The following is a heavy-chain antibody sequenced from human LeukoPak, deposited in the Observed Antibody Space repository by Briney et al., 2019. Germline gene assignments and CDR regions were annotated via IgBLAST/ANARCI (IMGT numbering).Heavy chain of an antibody. V-gene: IGHV3-21*04. D-gene: IGHD1-26*01. Sequence: PGGSLRLSCAASGFTFSSYSMNWVRQAPGKGPEWVSSISSSSSYIYYADSVKGRFTISRDNAKNSLYLQMNSLRAEDTAVYYCAKDLSHGRELLYYWGQGTLVTVSS. CDR2: ISSSSSYI. J-gene: IGHJ4*02. CDR3: AKDLSHGRELLYY. CDR1: GFTFSSYS.